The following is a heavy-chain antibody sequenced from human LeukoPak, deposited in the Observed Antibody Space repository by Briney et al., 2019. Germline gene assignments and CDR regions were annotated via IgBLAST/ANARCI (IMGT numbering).Heavy chain of an antibody. J-gene: IGHJ4*02. D-gene: IGHD3-22*01. Sequence: ASVKVSCKASGGTFSSYAISWVRQAPGQGLEWMGGIIPIFGTANYAQKFQGRVTITADKSTSTAYMELSSLRSEDTAVYYCARSDRYDSSGYYYYLDYWGQGTLVTVSS. CDR2: IIPIFGTA. CDR1: GGTFSSYA. V-gene: IGHV1-69*06. CDR3: ARSDRYDSSGYYYYLDY.